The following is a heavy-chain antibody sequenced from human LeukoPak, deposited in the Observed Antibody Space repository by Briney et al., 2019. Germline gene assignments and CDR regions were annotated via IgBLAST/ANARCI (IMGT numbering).Heavy chain of an antibody. D-gene: IGHD3-22*01. J-gene: IGHJ6*03. CDR2: ISSSGSTI. V-gene: IGHV3-48*03. CDR3: VRSRGYGDYYYYMDV. Sequence: PGGSLRLSCAASGFTFSSYEMNWVRQAPGKGLEWVSYISSSGSTIYYADSVKGRFTISRDNAKNSLYLQMNSLRAEDTAVYYCVRSRGYGDYYYYMDVWGKGTTVTVSS. CDR1: GFTFSSYE.